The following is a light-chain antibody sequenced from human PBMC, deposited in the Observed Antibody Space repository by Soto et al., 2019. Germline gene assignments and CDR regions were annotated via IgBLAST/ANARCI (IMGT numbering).Light chain of an antibody. CDR3: QQRSNWPPLT. J-gene: IGKJ4*01. CDR2: DAS. V-gene: IGKV3-11*01. CDR1: QKISSY. Sequence: EIVLTQSPGTLSLSPGERATLSCRASQKISSYLAWYQQKPGQAPRLLIYDASNRATGIPARFSGSGSGTDFTLPISSLEHADFAVYYCQQRSNWPPLTFGGGTKVEIK.